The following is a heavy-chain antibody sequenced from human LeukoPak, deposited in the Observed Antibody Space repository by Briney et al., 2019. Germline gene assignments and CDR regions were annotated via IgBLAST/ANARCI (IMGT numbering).Heavy chain of an antibody. CDR3: VKVFRHNWSYDY. CDR1: GFNFNKYW. D-gene: IGHD1-20*01. CDR2: INTDGRST. J-gene: IGHJ4*02. Sequence: GGSLRLSCAASGFNFNKYWMYWVRQAPGKGLVWVSYINTDGRSTAYADSVKGRFTISRDNSRNIVYLQMSSLRPEDTAVYFCVKVFRHNWSYDYWGQGTLVTVSS. V-gene: IGHV3-74*01.